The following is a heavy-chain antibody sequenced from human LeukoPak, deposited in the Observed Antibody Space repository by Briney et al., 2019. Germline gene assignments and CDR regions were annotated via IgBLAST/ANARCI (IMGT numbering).Heavy chain of an antibody. J-gene: IGHJ4*02. D-gene: IGHD6-19*01. CDR2: IRYDGSTQ. CDR3: ARDVGHSSGWYYFDY. V-gene: IGHV3-30*02. Sequence: GGSLRLSCAGSGFTFSSYAMHWVRQAPGKGLEWVTFIRYDGSTQYYINSVKGRFTISRDNAKNTLYLQMNSLRAEDTAVYYCARDVGHSSGWYYFDYWGQGTLVTVSS. CDR1: GFTFSSYA.